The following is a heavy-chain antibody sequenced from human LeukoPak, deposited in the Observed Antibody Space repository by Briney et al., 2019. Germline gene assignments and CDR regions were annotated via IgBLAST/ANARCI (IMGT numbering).Heavy chain of an antibody. J-gene: IGHJ4*02. CDR3: ARGPVTTGYFAY. CDR1: GASITTSY. D-gene: IGHD4-17*01. Sequence: SETLSLTCTVSGASITTSYWSWIRQPPGKGLEWIGYIYYSGGTNYNPYLKSRVTISVDTSKNQFSLKLSSVTAADTAVYFCARGPVTTGYFAYWGQGTLVTVSS. CDR2: IYYSGGT. V-gene: IGHV4-59*01.